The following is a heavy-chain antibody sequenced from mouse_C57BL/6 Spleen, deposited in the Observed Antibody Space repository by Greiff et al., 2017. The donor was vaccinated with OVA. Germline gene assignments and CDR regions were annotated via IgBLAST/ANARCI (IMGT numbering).Heavy chain of an antibody. J-gene: IGHJ2*01. D-gene: IGHD2-5*01. CDR1: GYTFTDYY. CDR2: IFPGSGST. CDR3: GGREGDNNYGAGNY. V-gene: IGHV1-75*01. Sequence: QVQLQQSGPELVKPGASVKISCKASGYTFTDYYINWVKQRPGQGLEWIGWIFPGSGSTYYNEKFKGKATLTVDKSSSTAYMLLSSLTSEDSAVYFCGGREGDNNYGAGNYWGQGTTLTVSS.